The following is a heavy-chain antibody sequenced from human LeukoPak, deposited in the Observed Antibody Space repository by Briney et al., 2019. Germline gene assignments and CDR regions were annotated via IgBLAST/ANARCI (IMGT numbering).Heavy chain of an antibody. CDR2: INWSSKMV. CDR1: GFDFGNYA. D-gene: IGHD2-15*01. CDR3: TKDTSAGGADY. J-gene: IGHJ4*02. V-gene: IGHV3-9*01. Sequence: GGSLRLSCAASGFDFGNYAMHWVRQAPGKGLQWVSGINWSSKMVAYAASVKGRFTISRDNAKNFLYLEMNSLRVEDTALYYCTKDTSAGGADYWGQGTLVTVSP.